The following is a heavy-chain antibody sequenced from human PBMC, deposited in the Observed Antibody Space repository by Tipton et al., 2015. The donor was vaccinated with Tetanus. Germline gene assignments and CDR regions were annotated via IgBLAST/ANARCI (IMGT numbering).Heavy chain of an antibody. V-gene: IGHV4-39*07. CDR2: VFHSGRP. J-gene: IGHJ6*02. CDR3: TGDDYYDTSLRDYYGMDV. D-gene: IGHD3-22*01. Sequence: LRLSCSVSGGSIDNNNYHWGWIRQPPGKGLAWIGTVFHSGRPNFNPSLKSRLTMSVDTSRNQFSLKVTSVTAADTAVYFCTGDDYYDTSLRDYYGMDVWGPGTTVTVSS. CDR1: GGSIDNNNYH.